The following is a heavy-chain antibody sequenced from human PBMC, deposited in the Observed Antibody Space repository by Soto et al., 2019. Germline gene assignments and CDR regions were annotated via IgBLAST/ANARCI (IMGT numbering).Heavy chain of an antibody. D-gene: IGHD3-10*01. CDR3: ASLAYGSGSYYHATMFDF. Sequence: PSETLSLTCSVSGGSISGYYWSRIRQPPGKGLEWIGYVYYTGSTDYSPSLKSRVTISGDTSRNQFSLKLSSVTAADTAVYYCASLAYGSGSYYHATMFDFWGQGTLVTVSS. CDR2: VYYTGST. V-gene: IGHV4-59*08. J-gene: IGHJ4*02. CDR1: GGSISGYY.